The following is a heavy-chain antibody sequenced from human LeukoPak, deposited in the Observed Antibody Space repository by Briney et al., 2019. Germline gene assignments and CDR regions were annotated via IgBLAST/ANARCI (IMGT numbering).Heavy chain of an antibody. CDR2: ISSSGSTI. J-gene: IGHJ1*01. CDR1: GYTFSTYS. CDR3: ADFFQY. V-gene: IGHV3-48*02. Sequence: GGSLRLSCAASGYTFSTYSMNWLRQAPGQGLEWVSYISSSGSTIYYADSVKGRFTISRDNAKNSLYLQMNSLRDEDTAVYYCADFFQYWGQGTLVTVSA.